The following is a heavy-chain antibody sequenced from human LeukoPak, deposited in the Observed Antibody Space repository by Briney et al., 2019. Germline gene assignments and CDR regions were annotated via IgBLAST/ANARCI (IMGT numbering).Heavy chain of an antibody. CDR1: GGSFSGYY. D-gene: IGHD6-19*01. V-gene: IGHV4-34*01. Sequence: PSETLSLTCAVYGGSFSGYYWSWIRQPPGKGLEWIGEINHSGSTNYNPSLKSRVTISVGTSKNQFSLKLSSVTAADTAVYYCARGSGSGWLRPRFDYWGQGTLVTVSS. J-gene: IGHJ4*02. CDR3: ARGSGSGWLRPRFDY. CDR2: INHSGST.